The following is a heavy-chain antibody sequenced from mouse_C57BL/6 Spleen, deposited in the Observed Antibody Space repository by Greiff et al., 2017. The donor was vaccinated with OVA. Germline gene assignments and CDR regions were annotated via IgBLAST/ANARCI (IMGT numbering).Heavy chain of an antibody. CDR1: GYTFTDYE. J-gene: IGHJ4*01. Sequence: QVQLQQSGAELVRPGASVTLSCKASGYTFTDYEMHWVKQTPVHGLEWIGAIDPETGGTAYNQKFKGKAILTADKSSSTAYMELRSLTSEDSAVYYCTHYGSSVGYYAMDYWGQGTSVTVSS. V-gene: IGHV1-15*01. CDR2: IDPETGGT. CDR3: THYGSSVGYYAMDY. D-gene: IGHD1-1*01.